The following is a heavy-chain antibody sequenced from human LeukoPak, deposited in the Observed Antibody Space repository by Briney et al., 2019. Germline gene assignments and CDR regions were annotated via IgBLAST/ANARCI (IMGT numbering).Heavy chain of an antibody. V-gene: IGHV4-59*08. CDR2: IYYSGST. CDR1: GGSISSYY. CDR3: ARHSRDDYGDYVGTLDY. D-gene: IGHD4-17*01. Sequence: SETLSLTCTVSGGSISSYYWSWIRQPPGKGLGWIGYIYYSGSTNYNASLTNRVTISVDTSKNQFSLKLSSVTAADTAVYYCARHSRDDYGDYVGTLDYWGQGTLVTVSS. J-gene: IGHJ4*02.